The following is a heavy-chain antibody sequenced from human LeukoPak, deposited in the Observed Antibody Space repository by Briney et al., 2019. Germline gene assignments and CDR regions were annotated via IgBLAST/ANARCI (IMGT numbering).Heavy chain of an antibody. CDR3: AAGATATRIYYYYGMDV. J-gene: IGHJ6*04. D-gene: IGHD3-3*02. V-gene: IGHV1-69*06. Sequence: SVNVSCKASGGTFSSYAISWVRQAPGQGLGWMGGIIPIFGTANYAQKFQGRVTITADKSTSTAYMELSSLRSEDTAVYYCAAGATATRIYYYYGMDVWGKGTTVTVSS. CDR2: IIPIFGTA. CDR1: GGTFSSYA.